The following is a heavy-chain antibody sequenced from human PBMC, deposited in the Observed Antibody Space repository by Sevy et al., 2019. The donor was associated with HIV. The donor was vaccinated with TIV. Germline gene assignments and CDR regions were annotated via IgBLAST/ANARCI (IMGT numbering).Heavy chain of an antibody. V-gene: IGHV3-30*02. Sequence: GGSLRLSCAASGFSFSSYGMHWGRQAPGKGLEWMSYIQYDGSNKDYADSVKGRFTISRDNSKNTLYLQMNSLRVEDPAVFYCVKEGGGEGGDHWGQGTLVTVSS. CDR3: VKEGGGEGGDH. CDR1: GFSFSSYG. J-gene: IGHJ4*02. D-gene: IGHD2-21*01. CDR2: IQYDGSNK.